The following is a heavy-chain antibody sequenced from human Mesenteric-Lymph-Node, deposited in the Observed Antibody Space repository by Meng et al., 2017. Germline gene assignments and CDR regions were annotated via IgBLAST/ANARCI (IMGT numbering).Heavy chain of an antibody. D-gene: IGHD2/OR15-2a*01. V-gene: IGHV3-11*04. CDR3: ARDHGFLNWFDP. J-gene: IGHJ5*02. CDR2: ISPTGGSL. Sequence: SGANLGKACGSLGLSCAASGITFSSYYMAWIRQPPGQGLEWVASISPTGGSLYYADSVKGRFSISRDNAKNSLSLEMNILRVEDTAVYYCARDHGFLNWFDPWGQGTLVTVSS. CDR1: GITFSSYY.